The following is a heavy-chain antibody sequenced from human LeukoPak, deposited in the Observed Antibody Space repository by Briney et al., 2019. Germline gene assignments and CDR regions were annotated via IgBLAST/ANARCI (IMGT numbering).Heavy chain of an antibody. CDR3: AREGSFSGIYALQY. Sequence: GGSLRLSCAASGVTFSIHWMHWVRQTPGQGLVWVSRMNTDGTNTAYADSVKGRFTISRDNARNTLFLQMNSLSPEDTAVYYCAREGSFSGIYALQYWGQGTVVTVSS. CDR1: GVTFSIHW. V-gene: IGHV3-74*01. CDR2: MNTDGTNT. D-gene: IGHD1-26*01. J-gene: IGHJ4*02.